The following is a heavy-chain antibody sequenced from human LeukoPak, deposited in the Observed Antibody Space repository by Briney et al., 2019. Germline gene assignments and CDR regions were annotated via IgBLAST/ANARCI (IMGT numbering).Heavy chain of an antibody. CDR1: GYTFTAYG. CDR2: ISAYNGNT. J-gene: IGHJ4*02. D-gene: IGHD6-19*01. V-gene: IGHV1-18*01. Sequence: ASVKVSCKTSGYTFTAYGISWVRQAPGQGLEWMGWISAYNGNTNYAQKLQGRVTMTTDTSTSTAYMELRSLRSDDTAVYYCARNEYSSGWYDYWGQGTLVTVSS. CDR3: ARNEYSSGWYDY.